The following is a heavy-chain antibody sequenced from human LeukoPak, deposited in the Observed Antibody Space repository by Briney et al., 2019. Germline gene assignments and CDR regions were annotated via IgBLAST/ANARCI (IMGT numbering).Heavy chain of an antibody. CDR2: ISYDGSNK. V-gene: IGHV3-30-3*01. Sequence: GRSLRLSCAASGFTFSSYAMHWVRQAPGKGLEWVAVISYDGSNKYYADSVKGRFTISRDNSKNTLYLRMNSLRAEDTAVYYLARTRVGIAVAGNRKNKGSPDYYLYFGIDVWGQGNPGTVSS. CDR3: ARTRVGIAVAGNRKNKGSPDYYLYFGIDV. D-gene: IGHD6-19*01. CDR1: GFTFSSYA. J-gene: IGHJ6*01.